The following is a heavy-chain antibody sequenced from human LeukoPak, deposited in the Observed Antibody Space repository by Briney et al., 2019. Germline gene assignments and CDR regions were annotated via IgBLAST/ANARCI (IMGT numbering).Heavy chain of an antibody. CDR3: ATHGYSELRYFDWSTNE. D-gene: IGHD3-9*01. V-gene: IGHV3-48*01. CDR1: GFTFTSYS. Sequence: GGSLRLSCAAPGFTFTSYSMNWVRQAPGKGLEWVSYISSSTSTTYYADSVKGRFTISRDNAKNSLYLQMNSLRAEDTAVYYCATHGYSELRYFDWSTNEWGQGTLVTVSS. CDR2: ISSSTSTT. J-gene: IGHJ4*02.